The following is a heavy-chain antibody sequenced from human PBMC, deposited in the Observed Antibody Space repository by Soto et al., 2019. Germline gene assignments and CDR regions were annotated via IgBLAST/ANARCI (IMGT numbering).Heavy chain of an antibody. J-gene: IGHJ6*02. CDR2: IIPIFGTA. CDR1: GGTFSSYA. Sequence: QVQLVQSGAEVKKPGSSVKVSCKASGGTFSSYAISWVRQAPGQGLEWMGGIIPIFGTANYAQKFQGRVTIHADESTSTATMELSGLRAEDTAAYYCARGVGDYEGPRSYGIDVWGQGTTVTVSS. V-gene: IGHV1-69*12. D-gene: IGHD3-16*01. CDR3: ARGVGDYEGPRSYGIDV.